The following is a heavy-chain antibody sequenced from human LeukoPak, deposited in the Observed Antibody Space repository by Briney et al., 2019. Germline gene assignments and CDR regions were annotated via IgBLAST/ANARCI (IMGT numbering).Heavy chain of an antibody. CDR3: ARGRYDSRIFDY. CDR2: ISSSSTI. D-gene: IGHD3-22*01. Sequence: GGSLRLSCAASGFTFSSYSMNWVRQAPGKGLEWVSYISSSSTIYYADSFTGRFTISRDNAKNSLYLQMNSLRAEDTAMYYCARGRYDSRIFDYWGQGTLVTVSS. V-gene: IGHV3-21*05. CDR1: GFTFSSYS. J-gene: IGHJ4*02.